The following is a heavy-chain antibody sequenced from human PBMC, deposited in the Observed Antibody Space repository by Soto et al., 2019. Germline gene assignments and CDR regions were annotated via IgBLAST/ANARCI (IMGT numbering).Heavy chain of an antibody. CDR3: ARRGESYYDFWSGYYEVYYFDY. CDR2: IYHSGST. J-gene: IGHJ4*02. V-gene: IGHV4-4*02. Sequence: PSWTLSLTCTVSGGSISSSNWWSWVRQPPGRGLEWIGEIYHSGSTNYNPSLKIRVTISVDKSKNQFSLKLSSVTAADTAVYYCARRGESYYDFWSGYYEVYYFDYWGQGTLVTVSS. CDR1: GGSISSSNW. D-gene: IGHD3-3*01.